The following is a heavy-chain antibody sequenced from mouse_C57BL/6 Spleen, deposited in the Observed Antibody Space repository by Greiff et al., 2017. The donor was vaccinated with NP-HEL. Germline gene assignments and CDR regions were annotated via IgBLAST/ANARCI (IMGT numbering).Heavy chain of an antibody. CDR3: ARGDGYDYWYFDV. Sequence: EVKLMESGPGLAKPSQTLSLTCSVTGYSITSDYWNWIRKFPGNKLEYMGYISYSGSTYYNPSLKSRISITRDTSKNQYYLQLNSVTTEDTATYYCARGDGYDYWYFDVWGTGTTVTVSS. J-gene: IGHJ1*03. V-gene: IGHV3-8*01. CDR2: ISYSGST. D-gene: IGHD2-2*01. CDR1: GYSITSDY.